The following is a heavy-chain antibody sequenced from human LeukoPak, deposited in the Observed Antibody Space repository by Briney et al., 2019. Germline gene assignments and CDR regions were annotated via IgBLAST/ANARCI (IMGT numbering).Heavy chain of an antibody. CDR3: AVGGFGEQRGFQL. V-gene: IGHV3-74*01. D-gene: IGHD3-10*01. CDR2: INREGRKT. J-gene: IGHJ1*01. CDR1: GFTFSNYW. Sequence: GGSLTLSCTASGFTFSNYWMNWVRHAPGKGLMWVSRINREGRKTLYADRVKGRFNIYRENAKNTLFVQMNSQRAEDTAVYYCAVGGFGEQRGFQLWGQGTLVTVSS.